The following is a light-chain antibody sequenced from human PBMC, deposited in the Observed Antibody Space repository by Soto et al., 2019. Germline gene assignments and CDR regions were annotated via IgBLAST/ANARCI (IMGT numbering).Light chain of an antibody. CDR2: EVT. J-gene: IGLJ3*02. CDR3: SSFTTTNTWV. V-gene: IGLV2-14*01. Sequence: QSALTQPTSVSGSPGQSITISRTGTSSDVGSYDFVSWFQQHPGKAPKLMIYEVTNRPSGVSYRFSGSKSGNTASLTISGLQAEDEADYYCSSFTTTNTWVFGGGTKLTVL. CDR1: SSDVGSYDF.